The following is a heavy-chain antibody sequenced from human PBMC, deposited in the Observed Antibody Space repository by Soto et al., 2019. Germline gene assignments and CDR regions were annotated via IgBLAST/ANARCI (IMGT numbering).Heavy chain of an antibody. CDR2: VNPSGGHT. Sequence: QVQLVQSGAEVKKPGASVKVSCKASGDSFTDYYIHWVRQAPGQGLEWMGTVNPSGGHTTYAQHFLGRMTMTRDTSTSTLYLELTSLTSEDTAIYYCARGGHVVVVTAALDYWGQGTLVTVSS. CDR3: ARGGHVVVVTAALDY. D-gene: IGHD2-21*02. J-gene: IGHJ4*02. CDR1: GDSFTDYY. V-gene: IGHV1-46*01.